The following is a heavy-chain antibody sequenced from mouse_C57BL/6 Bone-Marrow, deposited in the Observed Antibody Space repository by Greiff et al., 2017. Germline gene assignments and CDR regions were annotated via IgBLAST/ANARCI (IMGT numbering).Heavy chain of an antibody. CDR2: IWWDDDK. J-gene: IGHJ3*01. CDR3: ARIAQCPIYYYGSSYGAWFAY. D-gene: IGHD1-1*01. CDR1: GFSLSTFGMG. Sequence: QVTLKESGPGILQPSQTLSLTCSFSGFSLSTFGMGVGWIRQPSGKGLEWLAHIWWDDDKYYNPALKSRLTISKDTSKNQVFLKIANVDTADTATYYCARIAQCPIYYYGSSYGAWFAYWGQGTLVTVSA. V-gene: IGHV8-8*01.